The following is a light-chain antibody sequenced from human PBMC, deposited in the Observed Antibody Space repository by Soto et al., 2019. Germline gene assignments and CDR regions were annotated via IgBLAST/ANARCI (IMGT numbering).Light chain of an antibody. CDR1: SSNIGAGYD. J-gene: IGLJ2*01. V-gene: IGLV1-40*01. CDR2: GNT. CDR3: QSYDSSLSGHVI. Sequence: QSVLTQPPSVSGAPGQRVTTSCTGSSSNIGAGYDVHWYQQLPGTAPKLLIYGNTNRPSGVPDRFSGSKSGTSASLAITGLQVEDEADYYCQSYDSSLSGHVIFGGGTKLTVL.